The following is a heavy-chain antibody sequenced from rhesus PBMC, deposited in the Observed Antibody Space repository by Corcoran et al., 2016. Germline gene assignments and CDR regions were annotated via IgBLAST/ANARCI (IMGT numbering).Heavy chain of an antibody. D-gene: IGHD2-8*01. CDR2: KRRKDYSGTA. CDR1: GFTFSDYY. V-gene: IGHV3-184*01. J-gene: IGHJ4*01. Sequence: EVQLMESGGGLVQPGGSLRLSCVASGFTFSDYYMYWVRPAPGKGVEWVGFKRRKDYSGTAENAASVKGRFTISRDDSKSSAYLQMSSLKAEDTAVYYCTTDLFLVVVSATPNYWGQGVLVTVSS. CDR3: TTDLFLVVVSATPNY.